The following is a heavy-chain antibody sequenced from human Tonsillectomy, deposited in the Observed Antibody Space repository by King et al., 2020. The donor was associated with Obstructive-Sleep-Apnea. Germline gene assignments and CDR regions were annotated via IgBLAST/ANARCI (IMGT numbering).Heavy chain of an antibody. CDR3: ARGRDILTEDAFDI. Sequence: QLQESGPGLVKPSETLSLTCTVSGGSISSSRYYWGWIRQPPGKGLEWIGNIYYSGSTYYNPSLKSRVTISVDTSKNQFSLKLSSVTAADTAVYYCARGRDILTEDAFDIWGLGTMVTVSS. J-gene: IGHJ3*02. D-gene: IGHD3-9*01. V-gene: IGHV4-39*07. CDR1: GGSISSSRYY. CDR2: IYYSGST.